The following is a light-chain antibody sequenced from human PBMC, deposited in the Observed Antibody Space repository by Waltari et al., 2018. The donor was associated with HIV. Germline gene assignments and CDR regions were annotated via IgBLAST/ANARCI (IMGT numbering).Light chain of an antibody. CDR3: SSYKTTSNVEL. CDR2: EVS. V-gene: IGLV2-14*01. J-gene: IGLJ2*01. Sequence: QSALTQPASVSGSPGQSITISCAGSSSDVGGYNFVSCYQQHPGKAPTLMVYEVSNRTSGVSHRCSGYKSGNTAYLTISGLQAEDDAVYYCSSYKTTSNVELLGGGPKLTVL. CDR1: SSDVGGYNF.